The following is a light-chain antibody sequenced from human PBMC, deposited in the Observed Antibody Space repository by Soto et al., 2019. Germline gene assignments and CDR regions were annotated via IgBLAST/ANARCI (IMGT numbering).Light chain of an antibody. J-gene: IGLJ2*01. V-gene: IGLV1-44*01. CDR1: SSNIGSNS. CDR2: SNI. CDR3: ASWDDRLGAVI. Sequence: QSVLTQPPSASGTPGQRVTISCSGSSSNIGSNSVNWYQQLPGTAPKLLIYSNIQRPSGVPDRFSGSKSGTSASLAISGLQSEDEADYYCASWDDRLGAVIFGGGTKLTVL.